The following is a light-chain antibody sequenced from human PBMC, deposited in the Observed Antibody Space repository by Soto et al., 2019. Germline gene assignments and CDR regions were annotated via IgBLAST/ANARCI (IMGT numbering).Light chain of an antibody. CDR3: QSYDTGLIGYV. J-gene: IGLJ1*01. CDR2: GNI. CDR1: SSNIGSGYD. V-gene: IGLV1-40*01. Sequence: QSVLTQPPSVSGAPGQRVTVSCTGSSSNIGSGYDVHWYQQLPGTAPKLLIYGNINRPSGVPDRFSGSKSGTSASLAITGLQAEGEADYYCQSYDTGLIGYVFGTGTKLTVL.